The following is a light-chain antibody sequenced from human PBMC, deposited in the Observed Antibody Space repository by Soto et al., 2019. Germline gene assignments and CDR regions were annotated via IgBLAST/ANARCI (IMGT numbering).Light chain of an antibody. CDR2: DAS. J-gene: IGKJ1*01. V-gene: IGKV1-5*01. CDR3: QQYNTYSPPWT. CDR1: QSVNNW. Sequence: DIQMTQSPSTLSASVGDRVTITCRASQSVNNWLAWYQQKPWKVPNLLIFDASRLETGVPSRFSGSGSGTEFTLTISSLQPDDFATYYCQQYNTYSPPWTFGQGTKVDIK.